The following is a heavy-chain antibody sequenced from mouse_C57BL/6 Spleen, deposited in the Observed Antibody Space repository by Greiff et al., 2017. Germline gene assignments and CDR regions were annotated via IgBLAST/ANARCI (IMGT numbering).Heavy chain of an antibody. Sequence: EVKLVESGGGLVQPGGSMKLSCVASGFTFSNYWMNWVRQSPEKGLEWVAQIRLKSDNYATNYAESVKGRFTISRDDSKSSVYLQMNNLRAEDTGIYYCTGDLLTFAYWGQGTLVTVSA. CDR1: GFTFSNYW. CDR3: TGDLLTFAY. D-gene: IGHD2-1*01. V-gene: IGHV6-3*01. CDR2: IRLKSDNYAT. J-gene: IGHJ3*01.